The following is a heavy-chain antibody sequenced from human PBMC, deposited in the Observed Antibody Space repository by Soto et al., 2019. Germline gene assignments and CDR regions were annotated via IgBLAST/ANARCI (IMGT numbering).Heavy chain of an antibody. J-gene: IGHJ6*02. CDR2: ISYDGSNK. Sequence: QPGGSLRLSCAASGFTFSSYGMHWVRQAPGKGLEWVAVISYDGSNKYYADSVKGRFTISRDNSKNTLYLQMNSLRAEDTAVYYCAKEVGFLEWQTITYYYYGMDVWGQGTTVTVSS. CDR3: AKEVGFLEWQTITYYYYGMDV. D-gene: IGHD3-3*01. CDR1: GFTFSSYG. V-gene: IGHV3-30*18.